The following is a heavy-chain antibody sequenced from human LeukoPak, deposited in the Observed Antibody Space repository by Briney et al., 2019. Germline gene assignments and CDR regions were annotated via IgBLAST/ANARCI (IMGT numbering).Heavy chain of an antibody. V-gene: IGHV3-15*01. CDR3: TTGWVAQEISSGYRDY. Sequence: GGSLRLSCAASGFTFSSYNMNWVRQAPGKGLEWVGRIKSKTDGGTTDYAAPVKGRFTISRDDSKNTLYLQMNSLKTEDTAVYYCTTGWVAQEISSGYRDYWGQGTLVTVSS. J-gene: IGHJ4*02. D-gene: IGHD3-22*01. CDR2: IKSKTDGGTT. CDR1: GFTFSSYN.